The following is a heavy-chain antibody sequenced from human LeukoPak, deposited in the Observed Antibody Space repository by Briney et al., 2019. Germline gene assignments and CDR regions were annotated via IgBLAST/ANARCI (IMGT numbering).Heavy chain of an antibody. CDR1: GFTFSSCG. CDR3: ARYRHLGY. CDR2: ISYDGSNK. Sequence: GGSLRLSCAASGFTFSSCGMHWVRQAPGKGLEWVAVISYDGSNKYYADSVKGRFTISRDNGKNSLYLQMNSLRAEDTAVYYCARYRHLGYWGQGTLVTVSS. J-gene: IGHJ4*02. V-gene: IGHV3-30*03.